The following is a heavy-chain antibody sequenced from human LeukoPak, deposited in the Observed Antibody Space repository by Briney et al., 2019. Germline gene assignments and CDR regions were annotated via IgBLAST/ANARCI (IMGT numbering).Heavy chain of an antibody. CDR1: GYTFTSYG. Sequence: GASVKVSCKASGYTFTSYGISWVRQAPGQGLEWMGWISAYNGNTNYAQKLQGRVTMTTDTPTSTAYMELRSLRSDDTAVYYCARENLGYYDSSGYSFYYGMDVWGQGTTVTVSS. J-gene: IGHJ6*02. CDR3: ARENLGYYDSSGYSFYYGMDV. D-gene: IGHD3-22*01. V-gene: IGHV1-18*01. CDR2: ISAYNGNT.